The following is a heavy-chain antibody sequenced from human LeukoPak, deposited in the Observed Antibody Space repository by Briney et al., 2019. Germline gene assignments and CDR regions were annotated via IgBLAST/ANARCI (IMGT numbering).Heavy chain of an antibody. CDR2: INWNGGST. J-gene: IGHJ5*02. CDR1: GFTFDDYG. D-gene: IGHD5-18*01. Sequence: GGSLRLSCAASGFTFDDYGMSWVRQAPGKGLEWVSGINWNGGSTGYADSVKGRFTISRDNAKNSLYLQMNRLRAEDTALYYCAKANTAMVKYNWFDPWGQGTLVTVSS. CDR3: AKANTAMVKYNWFDP. V-gene: IGHV3-20*04.